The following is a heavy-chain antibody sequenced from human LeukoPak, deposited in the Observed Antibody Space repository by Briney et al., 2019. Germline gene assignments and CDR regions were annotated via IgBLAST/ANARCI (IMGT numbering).Heavy chain of an antibody. V-gene: IGHV1-18*01. Sequence: ASVKVSCKASGYTFTSYGISWVRQAPGQGLEWMGWISAYNGNTNYAQKLQGRATMTTDTSTSTAYMELRSLRSDDTAVYYCARDIVGVGATSGTFDYWGQGTLVTVSS. CDR1: GYTFTSYG. CDR3: ARDIVGVGATSGTFDY. CDR2: ISAYNGNT. J-gene: IGHJ4*02. D-gene: IGHD1-26*01.